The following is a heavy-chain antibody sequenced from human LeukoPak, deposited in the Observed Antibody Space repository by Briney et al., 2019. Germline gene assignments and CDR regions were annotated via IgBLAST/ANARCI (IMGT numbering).Heavy chain of an antibody. CDR3: ASSLQPYYYYGMDV. J-gene: IGHJ6*02. Sequence: GGSLRLSCAASGFTVSSNYMSWVRQAPGKGLEWVSVIYSGGSTYYADSVKGRFTISRDNSKNTLYLQMNSLRAEDTAVYYCASSLQPYYYYGMDVWGQGTTVTVSS. D-gene: IGHD4-11*01. V-gene: IGHV3-66*02. CDR2: IYSGGST. CDR1: GFTVSSNY.